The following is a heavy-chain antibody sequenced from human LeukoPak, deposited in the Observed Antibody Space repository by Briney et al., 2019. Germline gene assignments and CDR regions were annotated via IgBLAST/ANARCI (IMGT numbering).Heavy chain of an antibody. CDR2: IYYSGCT. CDR1: GGSISSYY. Sequence: SETLSLTCTVSGGSISSYYWSWIRQPPGKGLEWIGYIYYSGCTSYNPSLKSRVTISVDTSKNQFSLKLTSVTAADTAVYYCARGRLPIDYWGQGTLVTVSS. D-gene: IGHD6-25*01. CDR3: ARGRLPIDY. V-gene: IGHV4-59*08. J-gene: IGHJ4*02.